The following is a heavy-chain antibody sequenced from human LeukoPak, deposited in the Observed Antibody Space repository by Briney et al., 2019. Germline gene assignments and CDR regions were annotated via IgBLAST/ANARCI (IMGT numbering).Heavy chain of an antibody. CDR1: GFTFSSYE. CDR3: ANHLVATFYFDY. Sequence: NPGGSLRLSCAASGFTFSSYEMNWVRQAPGKGLEWVSYISSSGSTIYYADSVKGRFTISRDNAKNSLYLQMNSLRAEDTAVYYCANHLVATFYFDYWGQGTLVTVSS. J-gene: IGHJ4*02. V-gene: IGHV3-48*03. D-gene: IGHD5-12*01. CDR2: ISSSGSTI.